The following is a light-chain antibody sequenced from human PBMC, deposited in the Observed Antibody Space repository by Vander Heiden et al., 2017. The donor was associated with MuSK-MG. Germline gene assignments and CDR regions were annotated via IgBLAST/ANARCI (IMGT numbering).Light chain of an antibody. Sequence: EIVMTQSPATLSVSPGERATLSCRASQSVSSYLAWYQQKPGQAPRLLIYGASTRATGIPARFSGSGSGTEFTLTISSLQSEDFAVYYCQQYNNWPITLGQGTRLEIK. CDR1: QSVSSY. V-gene: IGKV3-15*01. J-gene: IGKJ5*01. CDR2: GAS. CDR3: QQYNNWPIT.